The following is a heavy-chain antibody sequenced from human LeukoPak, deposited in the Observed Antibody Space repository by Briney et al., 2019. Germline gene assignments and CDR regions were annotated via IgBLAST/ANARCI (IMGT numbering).Heavy chain of an antibody. D-gene: IGHD3-10*01. CDR2: ISSSGSSI. V-gene: IGHV3-48*03. J-gene: IGHJ3*02. Sequence: GGSLRLSCAASGFTFSNYEMNWVRQAPGKGLEWVSYISSSGSSINYADSVKGRFTLSRDNAKNSLYLQMNSLRAEDTAMYYCARDDYYGSGSYWGAFDIWGQGTMVTVSS. CDR1: GFTFSNYE. CDR3: ARDDYYGSGSYWGAFDI.